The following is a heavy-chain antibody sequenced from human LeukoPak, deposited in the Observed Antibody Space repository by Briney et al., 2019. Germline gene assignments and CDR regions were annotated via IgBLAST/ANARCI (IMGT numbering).Heavy chain of an antibody. CDR2: INHSGST. D-gene: IGHD3-3*01. CDR3: ARGGSGHVVRFLEWLYSFDY. Sequence: SETLSLTCAVYGGSFSGYYWSWIRQPPGKGLEWIGEINHSGSTNYNPSLKSRVTISVDTSKNQFSLKLSSVTAADTAVYYCARGGSGHVVRFLEWLYSFDYWGQGTLVTVSS. CDR1: GGSFSGYY. V-gene: IGHV4-34*01. J-gene: IGHJ4*02.